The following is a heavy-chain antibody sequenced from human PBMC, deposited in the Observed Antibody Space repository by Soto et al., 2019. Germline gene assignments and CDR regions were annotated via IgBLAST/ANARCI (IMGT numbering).Heavy chain of an antibody. CDR3: ARCRYSGSRKSAYYFDY. Sequence: PGGSLRLSCSASGFTFSSYAMHWVRQAPGKGLEYVSYISSNRSSIYYADSVKGRFTISRDNAKNSLYLQMNSLRDEDTAVYYCARCRYSGSRKSAYYFDYWGQGTLVTVSS. V-gene: IGHV3-64*04. J-gene: IGHJ4*02. CDR2: ISSNRSSI. D-gene: IGHD1-26*01. CDR1: GFTFSSYA.